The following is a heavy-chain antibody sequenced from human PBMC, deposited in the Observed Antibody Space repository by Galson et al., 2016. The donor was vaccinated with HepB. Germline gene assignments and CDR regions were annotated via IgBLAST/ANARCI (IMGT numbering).Heavy chain of an antibody. V-gene: IGHV4-31*03. D-gene: IGHD2-21*01. CDR2: IYDTGSN. Sequence: TLSLTCSVSGMSISSGGFYWSWIRQHPGKGLEWIGCIYDTGSNYYTPSLKSRVTISVDTSKNQFSLRLTSVTAADTAVYFCARDSPHKTFYYYGVDVWGQGTTVTVSS. CDR1: GMSISSGGFY. CDR3: ARDSPHKTFYYYGVDV. J-gene: IGHJ6*02.